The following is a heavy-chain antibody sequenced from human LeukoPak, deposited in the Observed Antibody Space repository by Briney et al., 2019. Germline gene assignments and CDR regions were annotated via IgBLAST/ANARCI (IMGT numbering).Heavy chain of an antibody. CDR2: INHSGST. CDR1: GFTVSSNF. D-gene: IGHD3-9*01. J-gene: IGHJ4*02. Sequence: GSLRLSCAASGFTVSSNFMTWIRQPPGKGLEWIGEINHSGSTNYNPSLKSRVTISVDTSKNQFSLKLSSVTAADTAVYYCARGLPGRDILTGYRLYYFDYWGQGTLVTVSS. CDR3: ARGLPGRDILTGYRLYYFDY. V-gene: IGHV4-34*01.